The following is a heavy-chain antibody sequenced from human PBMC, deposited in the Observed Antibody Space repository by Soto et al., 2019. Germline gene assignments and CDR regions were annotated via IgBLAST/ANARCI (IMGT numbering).Heavy chain of an antibody. CDR3: ARDMIPAAISYRYYALDV. V-gene: IGHV1-69*01. Sequence: QVQLVQSGAEVKTPGSSVKVSCKASGGTFSNYAISWVRQAPGQGLEWMGGIIPIFDTAYYAQRFQGRVTITAAESTSTAYLELSSLTSGDTAVYYCARDMIPAAISYRYYALDVWVQGTTVTVSS. CDR1: GGTFSNYA. D-gene: IGHD2-2*01. J-gene: IGHJ6*02. CDR2: IIPIFDTA.